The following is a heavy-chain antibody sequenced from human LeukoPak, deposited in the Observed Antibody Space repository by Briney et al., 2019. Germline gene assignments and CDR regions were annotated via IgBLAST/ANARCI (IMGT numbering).Heavy chain of an antibody. D-gene: IGHD7-27*01. CDR1: GYTFTSYD. CDR2: MNPNSGNT. V-gene: IGHV1-8*01. Sequence: ASVKVSCKASGYTFTSYDINWVRQATGQGLEWMGWMNPNSGNTGYAQKFQGRVTITADKSTSTAYMELSSLRSEDTAVYYCMTLANWGSGVDYWGQGTLVTVSS. CDR3: MTLANWGSGVDY. J-gene: IGHJ4*02.